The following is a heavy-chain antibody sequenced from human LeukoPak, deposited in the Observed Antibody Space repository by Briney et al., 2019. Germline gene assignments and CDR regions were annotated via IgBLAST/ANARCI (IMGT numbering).Heavy chain of an antibody. D-gene: IGHD3-10*01. CDR3: ARVFGSGSYFDAFDI. CDR1: GFTFSTYS. J-gene: IGHJ3*02. V-gene: IGHV3-21*01. Sequence: GGSLRLSCAASGFTFSTYSMIWVRQAPGKGLEWVSSISSSSSYIYYADSVKGRFTISRDNAKNSLYLQMNSLRAEDTAVYYCARVFGSGSYFDAFDIWGQGTMVTVSS. CDR2: ISSSSSYI.